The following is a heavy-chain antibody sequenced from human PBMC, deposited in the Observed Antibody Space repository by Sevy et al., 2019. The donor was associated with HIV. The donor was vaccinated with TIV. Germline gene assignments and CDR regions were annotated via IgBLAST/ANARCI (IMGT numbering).Heavy chain of an antibody. J-gene: IGHJ5*02. CDR2: INTANGKT. CDR1: GYTFSYYA. CDR3: ARDPGGLPAAMMGWFDP. V-gene: IGHV1-3*04. Sequence: ASVKVSCKASGYTFSYYAVHWVRQAPGQRLEWMGWINTANGKTKYSQKFQGRLTITRDTSASIVYMQLSSLRSDDTAVYYCARDPGGLPAAMMGWFDPWGQGTLVTVSS. D-gene: IGHD2-2*01.